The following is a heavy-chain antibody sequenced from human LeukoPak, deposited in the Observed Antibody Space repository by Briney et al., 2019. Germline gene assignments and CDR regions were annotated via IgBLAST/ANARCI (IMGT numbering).Heavy chain of an antibody. J-gene: IGHJ5*02. D-gene: IGHD4-17*01. CDR2: IWYDGSNK. Sequence: PGGSLRLSCAASGFTFSSYAMNWVRQAPGTGLEWVAVIWYDGSNKYYADSVKRRFTISRDNSKLTLYLQMNSLRAEDTAVYYCAKVHGDYPYAWGQGTLVTVSS. CDR1: GFTFSSYA. CDR3: AKVHGDYPYA. V-gene: IGHV3-33*06.